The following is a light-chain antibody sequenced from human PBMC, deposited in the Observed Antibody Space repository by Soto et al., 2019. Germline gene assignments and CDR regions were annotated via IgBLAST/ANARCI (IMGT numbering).Light chain of an antibody. CDR2: DAS. CDR1: QDITNY. V-gene: IGKV1-33*01. J-gene: IGKJ4*01. Sequence: DIQMTQSPSSLSASVGDRVTITCQASQDITNYLNWYQQKPGKAPKLLIYDASQLETGVPSRFSGSASGTHFTFTISSLQPEDFATYYCQQYDNLPLLTFGGGTRVEIK. CDR3: QQYDNLPLLT.